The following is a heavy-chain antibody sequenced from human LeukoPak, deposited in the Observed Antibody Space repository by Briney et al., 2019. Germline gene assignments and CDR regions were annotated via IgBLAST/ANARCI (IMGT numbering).Heavy chain of an antibody. V-gene: IGHV1-2*06. CDR1: GYTFTGYH. CDR2: INPYSGDT. Sequence: ASVKVSCKASGYTFTGYHIHWVRQAPGRGLEWMGRINPYSGDTNFAQKFQGRVTMTRDTSITTAYMDLSSLTPDDTAVYFCARDQGSLTRSWYTGYWGQGTQVTVSS. CDR3: ARDQGSLTRSWYTGY. J-gene: IGHJ4*02. D-gene: IGHD6-13*01.